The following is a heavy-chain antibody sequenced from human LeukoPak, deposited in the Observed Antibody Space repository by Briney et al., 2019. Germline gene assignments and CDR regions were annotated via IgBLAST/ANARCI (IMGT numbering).Heavy chain of an antibody. J-gene: IGHJ4*02. V-gene: IGHV1-2*02. CDR1: GYTFTGYY. CDR3: ARARIMITFGGVIARPLDY. CDR2: INPNSGGT. Sequence: APVKVSCKASGYTFTGYYMHWVRQAPGQGLEWMGWINPNSGGTNYAQKFQGRVTMTRDTSISTAYMELSRLRSDDTAVYYCARARIMITFGGVIARPLDYWGQGTLVTVSS. D-gene: IGHD3-16*02.